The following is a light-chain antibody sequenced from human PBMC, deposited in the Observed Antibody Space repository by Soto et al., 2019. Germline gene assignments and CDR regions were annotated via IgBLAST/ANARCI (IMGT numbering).Light chain of an antibody. Sequence: IVLTQSPGTLSLSPRERATLSCRASQRVSSSYLAWYQQKPGQAPRLLIFGASTRATGIPDRFSGSGSGTDFTLTISRLEPEDFAVYYCQQYGRSRTFGQGTKVDIK. CDR1: QRVSSSY. CDR3: QQYGRSRT. CDR2: GAS. J-gene: IGKJ1*01. V-gene: IGKV3-20*01.